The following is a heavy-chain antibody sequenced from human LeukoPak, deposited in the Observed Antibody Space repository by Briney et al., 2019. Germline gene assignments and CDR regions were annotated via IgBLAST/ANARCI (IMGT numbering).Heavy chain of an antibody. CDR2: IYYSGST. D-gene: IGHD3-16*01. CDR3: ARDLRGAGYYYYYYMDV. V-gene: IGHV4-59*01. J-gene: IGHJ6*03. CDR1: GGSISSYS. Sequence: SETLSLTCTVSGGSISSYSWSWIRQPPGKGLGWIGYIYYSGSTNYSPSLKSRVTISVDTSKNQFSLKLSSVTAADTAVYYCARDLRGAGYYYYYYMDVWGKGTTVTVSS.